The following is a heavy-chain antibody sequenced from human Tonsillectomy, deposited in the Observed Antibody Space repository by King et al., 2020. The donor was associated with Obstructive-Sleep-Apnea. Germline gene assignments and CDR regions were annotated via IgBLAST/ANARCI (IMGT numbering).Heavy chain of an antibody. CDR1: GGSISSSNW. D-gene: IGHD2-15*01. J-gene: IGHJ4*02. Sequence: VQLQESGPGLVKPSGTLSLTCAVSGGSISSSNWWSLVRQPPGKGLEWIVEIYHSGSTNYNPSLKSRVTISVDKSKNQFSLKLSSVTAADTAVYYCARAITGYCSGGSCYGAVAYFDYWGQGTLVTVSS. CDR2: IYHSGST. V-gene: IGHV4-4*02. CDR3: ARAITGYCSGGSCYGAVAYFDY.